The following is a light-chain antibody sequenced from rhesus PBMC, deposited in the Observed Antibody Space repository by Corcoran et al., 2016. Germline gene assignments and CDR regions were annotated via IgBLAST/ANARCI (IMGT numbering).Light chain of an antibody. J-gene: IGLJ1*01. Sequence: QAAPTQSPSVSGSTGQSITIFCTGTSSDIGYSDSVSWYQQHPGKAPKLMIYEVSKRPSGVSDRFSGSKSGNTVSLTISGLQAEDEADYYCSAYAGSVSFYVFGPGTRLAVL. CDR3: SAYAGSVSFYV. CDR2: EVS. V-gene: IGLV2-19*02. CDR1: SSDIGYSDS.